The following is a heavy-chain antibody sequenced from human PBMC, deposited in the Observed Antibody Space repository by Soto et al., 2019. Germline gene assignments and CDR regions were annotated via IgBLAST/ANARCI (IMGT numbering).Heavy chain of an antibody. CDR2: IYYSGST. CDR3: ARRGKVITTNYGMDV. J-gene: IGHJ6*02. D-gene: IGHD4-4*01. V-gene: IGHV4-39*01. CDR1: GGSLSSSSYY. Sequence: SETLSVTCTVSGGSLSSSSYYWGWIRQPPGKGLEWIGSIYYSGSTYYNPSLKSRVTISVDTSKNQFSLKLSSVTAADTAVYYCARRGKVITTNYGMDVWGQETTVTVSS.